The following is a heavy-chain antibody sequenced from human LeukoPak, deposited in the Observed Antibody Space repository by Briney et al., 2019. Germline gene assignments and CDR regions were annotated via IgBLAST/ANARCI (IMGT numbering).Heavy chain of an antibody. V-gene: IGHV1-69*05. CDR3: GIAAAARLYYYYYMDV. CDR2: IIPIFGTA. J-gene: IGHJ6*03. CDR1: GGTFSSYA. Sequence: GSSVKVSCKASGGTFSSYAISWVRQAPGQGLKWMGGIIPIFGTANYAQKFQGRVTITTDESTSTAYMELSSLRSEDTAAYYCGIAAAARLYYYYYMDVWGKGTTVTVSS. D-gene: IGHD6-13*01.